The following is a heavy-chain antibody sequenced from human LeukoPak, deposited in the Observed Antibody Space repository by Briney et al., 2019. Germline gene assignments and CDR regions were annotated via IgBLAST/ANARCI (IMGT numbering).Heavy chain of an antibody. V-gene: IGHV4-4*07. Sequence: PSETLSLTCTVSGGSIGSYYWSWIRQPAGKGLEWIGRIYTSGSTNYNPSLKSRVTISVDKSKNQFSLKLSSVTAADTAVYYCATDSSGYQSYWGQGTLVTVSS. J-gene: IGHJ4*02. CDR2: IYTSGST. CDR1: GGSIGSYY. CDR3: ATDSSGYQSY. D-gene: IGHD3-22*01.